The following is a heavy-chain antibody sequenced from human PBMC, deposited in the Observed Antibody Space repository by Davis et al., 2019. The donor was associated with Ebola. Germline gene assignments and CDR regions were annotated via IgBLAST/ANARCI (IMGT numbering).Heavy chain of an antibody. V-gene: IGHV3-23*01. Sequence: GESLKISCAASGFTFNNYWMTWVRQAPGKGLEWVSAISGSGGSTYYADSVKGRFTISRDNSKNTLYLQMNSLRAEDTAVYYCAKGVTIFGVVIMLGFWGQGTLVTVSS. J-gene: IGHJ4*02. D-gene: IGHD3-3*01. CDR1: GFTFNNYW. CDR2: ISGSGGST. CDR3: AKGVTIFGVVIMLGF.